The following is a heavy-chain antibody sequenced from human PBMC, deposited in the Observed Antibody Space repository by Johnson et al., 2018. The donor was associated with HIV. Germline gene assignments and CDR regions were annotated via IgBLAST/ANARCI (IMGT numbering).Heavy chain of an antibody. Sequence: QLVESGGGVVQPGGSLRLSCAASGFTFDDYGMSWVRLAPGKGLEWVSGINWNGGSTGYADSVKGRFTISRDNAKNSLYLQMNSLRAEDTALYYCARVGDRAMIVGGTDAFDIWGQGTMVTVSS. CDR1: GFTFDDYG. CDR2: INWNGGST. V-gene: IGHV3-20*04. CDR3: ARVGDRAMIVGGTDAFDI. D-gene: IGHD3-22*01. J-gene: IGHJ3*02.